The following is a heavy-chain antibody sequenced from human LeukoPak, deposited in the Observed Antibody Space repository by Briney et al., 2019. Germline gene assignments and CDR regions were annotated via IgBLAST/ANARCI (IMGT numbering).Heavy chain of an antibody. CDR2: IYYSGGT. CDR3: ARNESILGTTGLNDFFDD. V-gene: IGHV4-39*01. J-gene: IGHJ4*02. Sequence: PSETLSLTCTVSGGSISRIIDYWGWIRQPPGKGLEWIGSIYYSGGTFYNPSLKSRVTISVDTSKNQFSLKLSSVTAAGTAIYYCARNESILGTTGLNDFFDDWGLGTLVTVSS. CDR1: GGSISRIIDY. D-gene: IGHD1-26*01.